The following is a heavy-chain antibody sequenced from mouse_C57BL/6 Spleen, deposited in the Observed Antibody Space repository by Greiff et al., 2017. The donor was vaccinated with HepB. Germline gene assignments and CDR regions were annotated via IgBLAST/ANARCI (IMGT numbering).Heavy chain of an antibody. CDR2: ISYDGSN. V-gene: IGHV3-6*01. Sequence: EVKLQESGPGLVKPSQSLSLTCSVTGYSITSGYYWNWIRQFPGNKLEWMGYISYDGSNNYNPSLKNRISITRDTSKTQFFLKLNSVTTEDTATYYCASLYDGYYYWGQGTTLKSPQ. CDR1: GYSITSGYY. CDR3: ASLYDGYYY. D-gene: IGHD2-3*01. J-gene: IGHJ2*01.